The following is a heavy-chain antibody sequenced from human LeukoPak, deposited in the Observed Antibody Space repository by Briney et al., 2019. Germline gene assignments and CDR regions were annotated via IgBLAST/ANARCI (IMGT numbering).Heavy chain of an antibody. CDR2: IYPGDSDT. CDR3: ARQYDILTGYEYFDY. CDR1: GYSFTSYW. Sequence: GESLQISCKGSGYSFTSYWIGWVRQMPGKGLEWMGIIYPGDSDTRYSPSFQGQVTISADKSISTAYLQWSSLKASDTAMYYCARQYDILTGYEYFDYWGQGTLVTVSS. D-gene: IGHD3-9*01. V-gene: IGHV5-51*01. J-gene: IGHJ4*02.